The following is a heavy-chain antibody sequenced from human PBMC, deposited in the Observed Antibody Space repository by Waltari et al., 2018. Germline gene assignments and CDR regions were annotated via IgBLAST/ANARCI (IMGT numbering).Heavy chain of an antibody. CDR2: IIPIFGTA. D-gene: IGHD6-19*01. CDR3: ARDGYSSGWYHFDY. CDR1: GGTFSRYA. V-gene: IGHV1-69*05. Sequence: QVQLVQSGAEVKKPGSSVKVSCKASGGTFSRYAISWVRQAPGQGLEWMGGIIPIFGTANYAQKFQGRVTITTDESTSTAYKELSSLRSEDTAVYYCARDGYSSGWYHFDYWGQGTLVTVSS. J-gene: IGHJ4*02.